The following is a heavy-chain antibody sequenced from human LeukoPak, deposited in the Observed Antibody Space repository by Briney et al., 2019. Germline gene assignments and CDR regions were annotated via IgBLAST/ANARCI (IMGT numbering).Heavy chain of an antibody. CDR1: GFAFGAYA. Sequence: GGSLRLSCAASGFAFGAYAMHWVRQSPGKGLEWVALISYDGNNEWYAYSVKGRFTVSRDNSKNTLYLQMNSLRTEDTAVYYCANGAGYASGKSDYWGQGTLVTVSS. D-gene: IGHD6-19*01. J-gene: IGHJ4*02. V-gene: IGHV3-30*04. CDR3: ANGAGYASGKSDY. CDR2: ISYDGNNE.